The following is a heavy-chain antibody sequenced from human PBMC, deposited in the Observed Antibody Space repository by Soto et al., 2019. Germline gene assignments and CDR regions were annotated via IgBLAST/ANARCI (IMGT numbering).Heavy chain of an antibody. D-gene: IGHD4-17*01. J-gene: IGHJ4*02. Sequence: PSETLSLTCTVSGGSVTNSSYYWVWIRQSPGKGLEWIGSVYYRGRSYSKSSVKSRVTISVDTSKSRFSLSLNSVTASDTAVYFCVSQRTTVPTQAYFDYWGPGALVTVSS. CDR3: VSQRTTVPTQAYFDY. CDR2: VYYRGRS. CDR1: GGSVTNSSYY. V-gene: IGHV4-39*01.